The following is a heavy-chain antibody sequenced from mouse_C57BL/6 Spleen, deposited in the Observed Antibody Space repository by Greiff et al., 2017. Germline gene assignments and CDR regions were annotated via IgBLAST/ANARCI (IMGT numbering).Heavy chain of an antibody. CDR2: IWRGGST. Sequence: QVQLQQSGPGLVQPSQSLSITCTVSGFSLTSYGVHWVRQSPGKGLEWLGVIWRGGSTDYNAAFMSRLSITKDNSKSQVFFKRNRLQADDTAIYYGATPYYGKGDWYFDVWGTGTTVTVSS. CDR3: ATPYYGKGDWYFDV. D-gene: IGHD2-10*01. J-gene: IGHJ1*03. V-gene: IGHV2-5*01. CDR1: GFSLTSYG.